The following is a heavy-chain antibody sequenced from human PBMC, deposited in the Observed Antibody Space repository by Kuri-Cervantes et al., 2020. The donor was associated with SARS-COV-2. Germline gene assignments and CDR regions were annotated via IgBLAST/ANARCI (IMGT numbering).Heavy chain of an antibody. Sequence: GGSLRLSCAASGFTFDDYGMSWVRQAPGKGLEWVSGINWNGGSTGYADSVKGRFTISRDNAKNSLYLQMNSLRAEDTALYYCARDRSQGSENAFDIWGQGTMVTVSS. CDR3: ARDRSQGSENAFDI. J-gene: IGHJ3*02. CDR1: GFTFDDYG. CDR2: INWNGGST. V-gene: IGHV3-20*04. D-gene: IGHD6-25*01.